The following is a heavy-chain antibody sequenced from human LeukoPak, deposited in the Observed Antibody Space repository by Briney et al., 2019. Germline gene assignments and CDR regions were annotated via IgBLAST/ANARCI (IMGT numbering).Heavy chain of an antibody. D-gene: IGHD2-2*01. Sequence: PSETLSLTCTVSGGSMTTYYWSWIRQPPGKGLEWIGFISYSGTTNYNPSLKSRVTISVDTSKNQFSLKVNSVTAADTAVYYCARGGASSRPFRYWGQGTLVTVSS. CDR3: ARGGASSRPFRY. J-gene: IGHJ4*02. CDR1: GGSMTTYY. CDR2: ISYSGTT. V-gene: IGHV4-59*01.